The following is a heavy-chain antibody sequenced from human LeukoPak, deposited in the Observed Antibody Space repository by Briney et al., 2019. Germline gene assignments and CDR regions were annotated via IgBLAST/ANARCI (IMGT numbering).Heavy chain of an antibody. J-gene: IGHJ5*02. CDR1: GGSISTYS. CDR2: IYYSGST. Sequence: PSETLSLTCTVSGGSISTYSWTWIRQPPGQGLEWIGNIYYSGSTNYNPSLKSRVTISIDTSKNQFSLKVSSVTAADTAVYYCARAHSSGWPHMFDPWGQGTLVTVPS. V-gene: IGHV4-59*01. D-gene: IGHD6-19*01. CDR3: ARAHSSGWPHMFDP.